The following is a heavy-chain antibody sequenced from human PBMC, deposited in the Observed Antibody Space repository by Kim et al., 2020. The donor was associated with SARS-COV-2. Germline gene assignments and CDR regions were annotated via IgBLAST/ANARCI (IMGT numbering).Heavy chain of an antibody. CDR2: SP. CDR3: ARVFYGPFDY. Sequence: SPSYAQKFQGRGTMTRDTSTSTVYMELSSLRSEDTAVYYCARVFYGPFDYWGQGTLVTVSS. V-gene: IGHV1-46*01. J-gene: IGHJ4*02. D-gene: IGHD4-17*01.